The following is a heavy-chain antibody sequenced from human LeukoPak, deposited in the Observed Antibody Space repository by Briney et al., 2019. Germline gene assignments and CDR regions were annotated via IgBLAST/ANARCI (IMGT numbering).Heavy chain of an antibody. V-gene: IGHV3-23*01. D-gene: IGHD5-12*01. Sequence: PGGSLRLSCAASGFTFSSYAMSWVRQAPGKGLEWVSAISGSGGSTYYADSVKGRFTISRDNSKNTLYLQMDSLRAEDTAVYYCAKDLDVATTPYYFDYWGQGTLVTVSS. CDR1: GFTFSSYA. CDR3: AKDLDVATTPYYFDY. J-gene: IGHJ4*02. CDR2: ISGSGGST.